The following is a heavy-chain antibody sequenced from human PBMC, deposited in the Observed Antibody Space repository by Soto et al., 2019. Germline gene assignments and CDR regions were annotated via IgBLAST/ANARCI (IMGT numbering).Heavy chain of an antibody. CDR1: GGSISSYY. J-gene: IGHJ3*02. CDR3: AREGYSISGDAWGAFDS. Sequence: QVQLQESGPGLVKPSETLSLTCTVSGGSISSYYWSWIRQPPGKGLEWIGYIYYSGSTNYNPSIKRQVTISVDTSKNQFSLKLSTVTAADTAVYYGAREGYSISGDAWGAFDSWGRETMVTVSS. D-gene: IGHD6-13*01. V-gene: IGHV4-59*01. CDR2: IYYSGST.